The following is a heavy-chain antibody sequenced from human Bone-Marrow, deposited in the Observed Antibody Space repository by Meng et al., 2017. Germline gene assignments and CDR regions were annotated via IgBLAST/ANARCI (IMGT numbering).Heavy chain of an antibody. CDR2: IYTSGST. CDR3: ARDLLSGSYHNDY. J-gene: IGHJ4*02. Sequence: SETLSLTCTVSGGSISSSSYYWGWIRQPAGKGLEWIGRIYTSGSTNYNPSLKSRVTMSVDTSKNQFSLKLSSVTAADTAVYYCARDLLSGSYHNDYWGQGTLVTVSS. V-gene: IGHV4-61*02. CDR1: GGSISSSSYY. D-gene: IGHD1-26*01.